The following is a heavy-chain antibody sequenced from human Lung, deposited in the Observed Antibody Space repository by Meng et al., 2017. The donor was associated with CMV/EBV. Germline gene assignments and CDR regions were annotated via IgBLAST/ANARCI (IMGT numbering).Heavy chain of an antibody. V-gene: IGHV1-18*01. CDR2: ISGYNGNT. Sequence: QVQLGQSGAEVKKPGASVKVSFKSSGYPFTSHGVSWVRQAPGQGLEWMGWISGYNGNTNYAQTLQGRLTMTTDTSTSTAYMELRSLRSDDTAVYYCARVEVGITSGDYWGQGTLVTVSS. D-gene: IGHD1-26*01. J-gene: IGHJ4*02. CDR3: ARVEVGITSGDY. CDR1: GYPFTSHG.